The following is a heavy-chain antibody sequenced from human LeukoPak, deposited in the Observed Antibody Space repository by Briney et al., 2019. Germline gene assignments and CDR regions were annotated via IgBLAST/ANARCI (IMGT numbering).Heavy chain of an antibody. J-gene: IGHJ4*02. CDR3: AKLPCASGIVVVPAADFDY. CDR2: ISGSGGST. V-gene: IGHV3-23*01. D-gene: IGHD2-2*01. CDR1: GFTLSSYA. Sequence: PGGSLRLSCAASGFTLSSYAMSWVRQAPGKGLEWVSAISGSGGSTYYADSVKGRFTISRDNSKNTLYLQMNSLRAEDTAVYYCAKLPCASGIVVVPAADFDYWGRGTLVTVSS.